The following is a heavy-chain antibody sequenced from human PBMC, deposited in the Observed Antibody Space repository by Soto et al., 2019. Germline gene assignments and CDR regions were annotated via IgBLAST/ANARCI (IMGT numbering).Heavy chain of an antibody. CDR2: IGGGDDI. CDR3: AKDSLSYNGIYDAFDV. CDR1: GFTFSNYA. D-gene: IGHD1-26*01. J-gene: IGHJ3*01. Sequence: VQWLESGGGLVQPGGSLRLSCEASGFTFSNYARAWVRQTPGEGPEWVSTIGGGDDIFYAESVKGRFIISRDDSRSTMYLQMDNLRVEDTAIYFCAKDSLSYNGIYDAFDVWGQRTVVTVSS. V-gene: IGHV3-23*01.